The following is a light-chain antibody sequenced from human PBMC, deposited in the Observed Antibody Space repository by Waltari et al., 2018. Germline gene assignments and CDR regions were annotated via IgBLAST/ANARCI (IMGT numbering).Light chain of an antibody. V-gene: IGKV1-6*02. J-gene: IGKJ1*01. Sequence: AIQLTQSPSSLSASVGDRVTITCRASQGIRVDLAWYQEQPGKAPNLLISGASSLHSGVPSRFSGGASGTDFTLTISSLQPEDFATYYCLQDYDYPRTFGQGTRVELK. CDR2: GAS. CDR1: QGIRVD. CDR3: LQDYDYPRT.